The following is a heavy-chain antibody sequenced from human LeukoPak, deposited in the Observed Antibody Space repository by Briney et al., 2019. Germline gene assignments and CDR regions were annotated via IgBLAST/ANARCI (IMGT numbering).Heavy chain of an antibody. CDR2: ISYDGSNK. V-gene: IGHV3-30*18. Sequence: GGSLGLSCAASGFTFSSYGMQWVRQAPGKGLEWVAVISYDGSNKYYADSVKGRFTISRDNSKNTLYLQMNSLRAEDTAVYYCAKPSHTLDYWGQGTLVTVSS. CDR3: AKPSHTLDY. J-gene: IGHJ4*02. CDR1: GFTFSSYG.